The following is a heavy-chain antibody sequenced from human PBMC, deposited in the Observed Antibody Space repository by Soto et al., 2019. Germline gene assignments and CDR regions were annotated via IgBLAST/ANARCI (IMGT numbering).Heavy chain of an antibody. J-gene: IGHJ2*01. CDR3: ARDMGSGSYSNWYFDL. CDR2: MYNSEDT. V-gene: IGHV4-31*03. Sequence: QVQLQESGPGLVKPSQTLSLTCIVSGDSISSGDYYWSWIRQHPGKGLEWIGYMYNSEDTYYNPYLKSRVTMSVHTSKNQFSLKLSSVTAADTAVYYCARDMGSGSYSNWYFDLWGRGTLVTVSS. CDR1: GDSISSGDYY. D-gene: IGHD3-10*01.